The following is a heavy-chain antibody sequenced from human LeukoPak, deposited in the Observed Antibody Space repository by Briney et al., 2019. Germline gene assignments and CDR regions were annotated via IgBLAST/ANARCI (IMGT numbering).Heavy chain of an antibody. D-gene: IGHD2-2*01. V-gene: IGHV4-34*01. CDR2: INHSGST. Sequence: SETLSLTCAVYGGSFSGYYWSWIRQPPGKGLEWIGEINHSGSTNYNPSLKSRVTISVDTSKNQFSLKLSSVTAADTAVYYCARETRRPRSRYCSSTSCPPHFDYWGQGTLVTVSS. CDR3: ARETRRPRSRYCSSTSCPPHFDY. CDR1: GGSFSGYY. J-gene: IGHJ4*02.